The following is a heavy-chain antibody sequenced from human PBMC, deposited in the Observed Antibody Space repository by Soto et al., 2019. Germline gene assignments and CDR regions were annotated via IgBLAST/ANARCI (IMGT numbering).Heavy chain of an antibody. CDR1: GGITSGYY. D-gene: IGHD3-10*01. V-gene: IGHV4-59*01. J-gene: IGHJ3*01. CDR2: IYYTGHT. CDR3: ARGPAGTTVLFAFGL. Sequence: NPSETLSLTCTVSGGITSGYYWSWVRQSPQKGLEWIGYIYYTGHTNYNPSLKSRVTISMDTSMTQISLNLTSMTAADTAVYYCARGPAGTTVLFAFGLWGQGIIVTVSS.